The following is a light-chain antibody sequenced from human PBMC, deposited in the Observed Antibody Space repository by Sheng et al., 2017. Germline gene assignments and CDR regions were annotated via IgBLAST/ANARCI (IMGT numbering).Light chain of an antibody. CDR2: DAS. Sequence: DIQMTQSPSSLSASPGDRVTIACQASQDIDKYLSWYRLKPGKAPELLIYDASNLQTGVPSRFSGSGSGTQFFLTISSLQPEDVALYYCQQYDVRPRAFGGGTRVEI. CDR3: QQYDVRPRA. J-gene: IGKJ4*01. CDR1: QDIDKY. V-gene: IGKV1-33*01.